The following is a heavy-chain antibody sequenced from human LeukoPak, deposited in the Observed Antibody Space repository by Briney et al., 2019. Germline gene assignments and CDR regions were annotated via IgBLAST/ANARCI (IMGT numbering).Heavy chain of an antibody. J-gene: IGHJ4*02. V-gene: IGHV4-38-2*02. Sequence: SETLSLTCTVSGYSISSGYYWGWIRQPPGKGLEWIGSIYHSGSTYYNPSLKSRVTISVDTSKNQFSLKLSSVTAADTAVYYCARDYGGKGFFDYWGQGTLVTVSS. D-gene: IGHD4-23*01. CDR1: GYSISSGYY. CDR2: IYHSGST. CDR3: ARDYGGKGFFDY.